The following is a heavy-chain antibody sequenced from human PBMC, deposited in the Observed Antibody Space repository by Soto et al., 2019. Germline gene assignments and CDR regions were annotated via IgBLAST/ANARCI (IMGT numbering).Heavy chain of an antibody. Sequence: DVQLVESGGGLVQTGGSLRLAGAASGFNFSSYEMNWVRQAPGKGLEWVSYISSSGSTIYYADSVKGRFTISRDNAKNSLYLQMNSLRAEDTAVYYCASGGYNWVDPWGQGTLVTVSS. V-gene: IGHV3-48*03. CDR2: ISSSGSTI. CDR1: GFNFSSYE. CDR3: ASGGYNWVDP. D-gene: IGHD3-16*01. J-gene: IGHJ5*02.